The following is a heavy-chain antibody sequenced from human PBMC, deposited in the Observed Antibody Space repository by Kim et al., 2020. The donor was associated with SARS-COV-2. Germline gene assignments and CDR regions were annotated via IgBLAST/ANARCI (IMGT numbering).Heavy chain of an antibody. J-gene: IGHJ4*02. CDR1: GYTFTSYA. CDR2: INTNTGNP. D-gene: IGHD6-13*01. CDR3: ARVPGTIAAAGTGGGGY. Sequence: ASVKVSCKASGYTFTSYAMNWVRQAPGQGLEWMGWINTNTGNPTYAQGFTGRFVFSLDTSVSTAYLQISSLKAEDTTVYYCARVPGTIAAAGTGGGGYWGQGTLVTVSS. V-gene: IGHV7-4-1*02.